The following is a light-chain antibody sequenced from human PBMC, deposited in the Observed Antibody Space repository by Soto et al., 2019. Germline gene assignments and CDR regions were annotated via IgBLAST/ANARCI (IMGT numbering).Light chain of an antibody. Sequence: DIQMTQSPSTLSASVGDRVTITCRASQSISGWLAWYQQKPGKAPKLLIYDASSVQGGVPSRFSGSRSGTEFTLTISSLQPEDFTVYSCLQYHNLWAFGQGTKVEI. V-gene: IGKV1-5*01. CDR2: DAS. J-gene: IGKJ1*01. CDR3: LQYHNLWA. CDR1: QSISGW.